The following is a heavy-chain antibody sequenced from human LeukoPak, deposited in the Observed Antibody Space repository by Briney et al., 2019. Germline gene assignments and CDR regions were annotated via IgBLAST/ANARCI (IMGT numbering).Heavy chain of an antibody. Sequence: ASVKVSCKASGGSFSSYAISWVRQAPGQGLEWMGGIIPIFGTANYAQKFQGRVTITADESTSTAYMELSSLRSEDTAVYYCARDGVAGDYGYWGQGTLVTVSS. CDR1: GGSFSSYA. J-gene: IGHJ4*02. D-gene: IGHD4-17*01. CDR3: ARDGVAGDYGY. V-gene: IGHV1-69*01. CDR2: IIPIFGTA.